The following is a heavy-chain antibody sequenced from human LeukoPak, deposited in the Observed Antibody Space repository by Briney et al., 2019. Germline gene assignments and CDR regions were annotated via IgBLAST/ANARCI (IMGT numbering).Heavy chain of an antibody. D-gene: IGHD3-22*01. CDR2: IYSGGVT. J-gene: IGHJ4*02. Sequence: PGGSLRLSCAASGFTDSSNYMSWVRQAPGKGLEWVSIIYSGGVTYYADSVKGRFTISRDNSKNTLFLQMNSLRAEDTAMYYCARNYYDSSGIWGQGTLVTVSS. CDR3: ARNYYDSSGI. CDR1: GFTDSSNY. V-gene: IGHV3-53*01.